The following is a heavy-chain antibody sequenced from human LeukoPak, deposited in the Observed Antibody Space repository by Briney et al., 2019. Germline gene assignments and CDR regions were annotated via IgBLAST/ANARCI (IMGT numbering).Heavy chain of an antibody. CDR3: ARDIVVGPASYFDY. V-gene: IGHV1-69*04. CDR1: GGTFSSYA. CDR2: IIPILGIA. J-gene: IGHJ4*02. D-gene: IGHD2-21*01. Sequence: SVKVSCKASGGTFSSYAISWVRQAPGQGLEWMGRIIPILGIANYAQKFQGRVTITADKSTSTAFMELSSLRSEDTAVYYCARDIVVGPASYFDYWGQGTLVTVSS.